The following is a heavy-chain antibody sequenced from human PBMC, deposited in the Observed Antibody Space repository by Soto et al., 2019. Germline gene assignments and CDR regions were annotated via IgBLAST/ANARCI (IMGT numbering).Heavy chain of an antibody. CDR2: ISISSSDR. V-gene: IGHV3-21*06. J-gene: IGHJ4*01. Sequence: PGGSLRLSCAASGFTLRTYTMNWVRQAPGKGLEWVSSISISSSDRYYADSVGGRFTISRDNAKNALYLQMNSLRADDTAVYFCVRGMNPLFGGQGTLVTVPQ. CDR1: GFTLRTYT. CDR3: VRGMNPLF.